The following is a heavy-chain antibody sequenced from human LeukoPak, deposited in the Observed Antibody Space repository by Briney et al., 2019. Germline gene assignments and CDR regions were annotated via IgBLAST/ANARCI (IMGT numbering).Heavy chain of an antibody. CDR2: VYYSGSS. D-gene: IGHD3-22*01. CDR1: GDSISSRNFY. Sequence: SETLSLTCTVSGDSISSRNFYWGWIRQSPGKGLEWVGSVYYSGSSYYNPSLMSRVTMSVDTSKNQVSLRLNSVTAADTAVYYCARNTRISMIRGPHPAWFDSWGQGTLVTVSS. V-gene: IGHV4-39*07. J-gene: IGHJ5*01. CDR3: ARNTRISMIRGPHPAWFDS.